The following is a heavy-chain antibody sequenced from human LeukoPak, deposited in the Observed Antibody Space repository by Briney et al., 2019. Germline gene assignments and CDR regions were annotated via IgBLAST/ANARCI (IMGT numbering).Heavy chain of an antibody. CDR1: GFPFSRFA. CDR2: ISGSGGTT. V-gene: IGHV3-23*01. CDR3: TKDLPDYGDYIEGY. D-gene: IGHD4-17*01. J-gene: IGHJ4*02. Sequence: GGSLRLSCAASGFPFSRFAMSWVRQAPGKGLEWVSTISGSGGTTNYADSVKGRFTFSRDNSQNTLYLQMNSPRAEDTAIYYCTKDLPDYGDYIEGYWGQGTLVTVSS.